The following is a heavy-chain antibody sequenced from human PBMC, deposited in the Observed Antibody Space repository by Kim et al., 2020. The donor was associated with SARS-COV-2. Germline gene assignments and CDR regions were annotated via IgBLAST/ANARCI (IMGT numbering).Heavy chain of an antibody. V-gene: IGHV3-33*05. CDR3: ARDGDRSGDY. CDR2: ISYDGSNK. CDR1: GFTFSSYG. J-gene: IGHJ4*02. Sequence: GGSLRLSCAASGFTFSSYGMHWVRQAPGKGLGWVAVISYDGSNKYYADSVKGRFTISRDNSKNTLYLQMNSLRAEDTAVYYCARDGDRSGDYWGQGTLVTVSS. D-gene: IGHD7-27*01.